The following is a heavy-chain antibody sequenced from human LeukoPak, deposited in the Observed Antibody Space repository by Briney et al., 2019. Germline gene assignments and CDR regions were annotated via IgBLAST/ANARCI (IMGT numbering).Heavy chain of an antibody. D-gene: IGHD1-7*01. CDR3: AAVQTGTTPFDY. Sequence: SVKVSCKASGFTFTSSAVQWVRQARGQRLEWIGWIVVGSGNTNYAQKFQERVTITRDMSTSTAYMELSSLRSEDTAVYYCAAVQTGTTPFDYWGQGTLVTVSS. V-gene: IGHV1-58*01. J-gene: IGHJ4*02. CDR1: GFTFTSSA. CDR2: IVVGSGNT.